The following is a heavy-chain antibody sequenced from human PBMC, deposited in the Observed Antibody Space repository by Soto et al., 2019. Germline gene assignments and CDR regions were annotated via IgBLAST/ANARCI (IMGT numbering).Heavy chain of an antibody. V-gene: IGHV4-39*01. Sequence: QLQLQESGPGLVKPSETLSLTCTVSGGSISSSSYYWGWVRQPPGKGLEWIGTIYYSGSTYYNPSLKRRVTISVDTSKNQFSLKLSSVTAADTAVYYCARQAGAVTYYYFDYWGQGTLVTVSS. D-gene: IGHD4-17*01. J-gene: IGHJ4*02. CDR3: ARQAGAVTYYYFDY. CDR1: GGSISSSSYY. CDR2: IYYSGST.